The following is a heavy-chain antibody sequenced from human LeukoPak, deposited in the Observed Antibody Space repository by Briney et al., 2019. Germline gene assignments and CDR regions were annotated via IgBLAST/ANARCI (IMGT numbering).Heavy chain of an antibody. CDR2: IYNSGST. V-gene: IGHV4-59*01. Sequence: SETLPLTCTVSGGSITSYYWSWIRQPPGKGLEWIGYIYNSGSTNYNPSLKSRVTISVDTSKNQFSLKLSSVTAADTAVYYCARGYFDSSYYAYCGQGTLVTVSS. CDR3: ARGYFDSSYYAY. CDR1: GGSITSYY. J-gene: IGHJ4*02. D-gene: IGHD3-22*01.